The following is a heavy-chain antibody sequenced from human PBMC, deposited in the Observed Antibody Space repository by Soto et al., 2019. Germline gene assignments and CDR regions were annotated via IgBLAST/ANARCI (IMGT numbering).Heavy chain of an antibody. V-gene: IGHV3-23*01. D-gene: IGHD1-1*01. CDR3: ATEPEDSVNEPIPGDC. CDR2: ISGSGRMT. CDR1: GFTFSNFA. Sequence: EMHLLESGGDLVQPGGSLRLSCAASGFTFSNFAMTWVRQAPGKGLEWVSGISGSGRMTYYAHSVKGRFTISRDNSKNSPYPQLNSLRAEDTAVYYSATEPEDSVNEPIPGDCWCAGTVVTVAS. J-gene: IGHJ4*02.